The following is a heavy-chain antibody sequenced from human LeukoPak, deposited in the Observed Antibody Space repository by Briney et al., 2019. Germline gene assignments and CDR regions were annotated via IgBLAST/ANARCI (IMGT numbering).Heavy chain of an antibody. CDR3: ARGRIAAAGPWRY. D-gene: IGHD6-13*01. CDR1: GGSFSGYY. Sequence: SETLSLTCAVYGGSFSGYYWSWIRQPPGKELEWIGEINHSGSTNYNPSLKSRVTISVDTSKNQFSLKLSSVTAADTAVYYCARGRIAAAGPWRYWGQGTLVTVSS. CDR2: INHSGST. V-gene: IGHV4-34*01. J-gene: IGHJ4*02.